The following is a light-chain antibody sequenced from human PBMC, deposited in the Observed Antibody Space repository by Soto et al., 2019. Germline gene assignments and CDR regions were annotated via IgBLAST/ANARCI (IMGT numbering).Light chain of an antibody. V-gene: IGKV3-11*01. CDR1: QSISSY. Sequence: EIVLTQSPATLSLSPGERATISCRASQSISSYLAWYQQKPGQAPRLLIYDASNRATGIPARFSGSGSGTDFTLTIISLEPEDFAVYYCQQRSNWPPYTFGQGTKLEIK. CDR3: QQRSNWPPYT. CDR2: DAS. J-gene: IGKJ2*01.